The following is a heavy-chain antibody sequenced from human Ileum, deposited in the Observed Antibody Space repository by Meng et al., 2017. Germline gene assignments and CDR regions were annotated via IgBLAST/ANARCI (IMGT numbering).Heavy chain of an antibody. CDR2: IYHSGSP. J-gene: IGHJ5*01. V-gene: IGHV4-4*03. D-gene: IGHD2-2*01. CDR1: GGSISSRNW. Sequence: RASGPDLGKLPWTLSLTSSVAGGSISSRNWWTWVRQARGKGLEWIGEIYHSGSPNYNPSLKSRVTISVDKSQNQFSLKLNSVTAADTAVYYCARVVGGPASMSGWFDPWGQGTLVTVSS. CDR3: ARVVGGPASMSGWFDP.